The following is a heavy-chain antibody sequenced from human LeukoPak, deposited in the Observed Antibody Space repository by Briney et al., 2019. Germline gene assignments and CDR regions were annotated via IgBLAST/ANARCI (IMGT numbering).Heavy chain of an antibody. CDR3: ARDAFGQYYYDSSGYPTYFDY. CDR2: IKQDGSEK. V-gene: IGHV3-7*01. J-gene: IGHJ4*02. Sequence: GGSLRLSCAASGFTFSSYWMTWVRQAPGKGLEWVANIKQDGSEKYYVDSVKGRFTISRDNAKNSLYLQMNSLRAEDTAVYYCARDAFGQYYYDSSGYPTYFDYWGQGTLVTVSS. D-gene: IGHD3-22*01. CDR1: GFTFSSYW.